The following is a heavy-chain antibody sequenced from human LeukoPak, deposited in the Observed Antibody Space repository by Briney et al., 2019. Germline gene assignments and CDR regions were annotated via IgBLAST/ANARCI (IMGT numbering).Heavy chain of an antibody. CDR3: AKGNDYYYYYYMDV. J-gene: IGHJ6*03. CDR1: GFTFSNYG. CDR2: IRYDGSNK. Sequence: GGSLRLSCAASGFTFSNYGMHWVRQAPGKGLEWVAFIRYDGSNKYYADSMKGRFTIPRDNSKNTLYLQMNSLRAEDTAVYYCAKGNDYYYYYYMDVWGKGTTVTVSS. V-gene: IGHV3-30*02.